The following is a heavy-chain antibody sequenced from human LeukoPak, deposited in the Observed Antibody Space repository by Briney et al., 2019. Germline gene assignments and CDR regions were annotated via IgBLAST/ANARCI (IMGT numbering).Heavy chain of an antibody. CDR3: AGRAMVRGVFITEY. Sequence: ASVKVSCKASGYTFTSYDINWVRQATGKGLEWMGWMNPNSGNTGYAQKFQGRVNMTRNTSISTAYMDLSSLRFEDTAVYYCAGRAMVRGVFITEYWGQGTLVTVSP. D-gene: IGHD3-10*01. CDR2: MNPNSGNT. J-gene: IGHJ4*02. V-gene: IGHV1-8*01. CDR1: GYTFTSYD.